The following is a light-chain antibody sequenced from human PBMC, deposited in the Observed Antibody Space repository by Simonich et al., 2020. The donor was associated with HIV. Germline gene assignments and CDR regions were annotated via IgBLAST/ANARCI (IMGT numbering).Light chain of an antibody. J-gene: IGKJ5*01. V-gene: IGKV3-11*01. CDR3: QQRSNWPPNT. Sequence: EIVLTQSPATLSLSPGERATLSCRASQSVRSYLAWYQQKPGQAPRLLIYDASNRATGIPARFSGSGSGTDFTLTISSLEPEDVAVYYCQQRSNWPPNTFGQGTRLEIK. CDR1: QSVRSY. CDR2: DAS.